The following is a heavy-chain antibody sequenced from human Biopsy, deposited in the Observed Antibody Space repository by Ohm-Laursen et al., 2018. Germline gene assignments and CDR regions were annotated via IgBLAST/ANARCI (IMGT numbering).Heavy chain of an antibody. CDR1: GGAIGSFF. J-gene: IGHJ4*02. Sequence: SDTLSLTCTVSGGAIGSFFWSWIRQPPGKGLERIGYIYYSGSTNYNPSLRSRVTISVDRSKNQFSLELSSETAADTAVYYCARVGAGAPSIDYFDYWGQGALVTVSS. V-gene: IGHV4-59*07. CDR3: ARVGAGAPSIDYFDY. D-gene: IGHD1-26*01. CDR2: IYYSGST.